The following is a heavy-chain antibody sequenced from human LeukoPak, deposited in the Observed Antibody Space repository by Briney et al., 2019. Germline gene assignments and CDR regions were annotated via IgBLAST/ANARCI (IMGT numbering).Heavy chain of an antibody. CDR3: ARVCSRTSCYFY. CDR2: IYHSGST. CDR1: GYSISSGYY. V-gene: IGHV4-38-2*02. J-gene: IGHJ1*01. Sequence: SETLSLTCTVSGYSISSGYYWGWSRQPPGKGLEWIGSIYHSGSTYYNPSLKSRVTISVDTSKNQFSLKLSSVTAADPAVYYCARVCSRTSCYFYWGQGTQVTVSS. D-gene: IGHD2-2*01.